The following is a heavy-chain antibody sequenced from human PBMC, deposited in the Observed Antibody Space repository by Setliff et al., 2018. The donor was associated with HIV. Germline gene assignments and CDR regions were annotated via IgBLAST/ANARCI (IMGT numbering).Heavy chain of an antibody. CDR1: GGSINRGTYY. CDR3: ARDNSYYYGSGSHYYYYMDV. CDR2: IYITGDT. Sequence: PSETMSLTCSVSGGSINRGTYYWTWIRQSAGKGLEWIGHIYITGDTDYNPSLKSRVTISVDTSKDQFSLTLTSVTSTDTAVYYCARDNSYYYGSGSHYYYYMDVWGRGTTVTVSS. V-gene: IGHV4-61*09. D-gene: IGHD3-10*01. J-gene: IGHJ6*03.